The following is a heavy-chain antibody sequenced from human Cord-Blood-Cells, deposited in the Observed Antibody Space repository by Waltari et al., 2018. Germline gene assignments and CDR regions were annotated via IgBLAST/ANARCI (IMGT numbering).Heavy chain of an antibody. CDR3: AREGAADSLDY. Sequence: QVQLQESGPGLVKPSETLSLTCTVSGGSISSHYWSWIRQPPGKGLEWIGYIYYSGSTNYNPSLKGRVTISVDTSKTQFSLKLSSVTAADTAVYYCAREGAADSLDYWGQGTLVTVSS. D-gene: IGHD6-13*01. CDR2: IYYSGST. J-gene: IGHJ4*02. CDR1: GGSISSHY. V-gene: IGHV4-59*11.